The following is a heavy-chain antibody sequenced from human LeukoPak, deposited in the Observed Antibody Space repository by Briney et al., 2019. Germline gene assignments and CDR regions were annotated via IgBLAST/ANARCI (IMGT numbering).Heavy chain of an antibody. D-gene: IGHD4-11*01. CDR1: GGTFSSYT. CDR3: ARDPYSNYPFDY. J-gene: IGHJ4*02. CDR2: IVPILGIA. Sequence: SSVKVSCKASGGTFSSYTISSVRHAPRQGLEWMGRIVPILGIANYAQEFQARVTITSDKTTSTAHMELSSLRSEDTAVYYCARDPYSNYPFDYWGQGTLVTVSS. V-gene: IGHV1-69*04.